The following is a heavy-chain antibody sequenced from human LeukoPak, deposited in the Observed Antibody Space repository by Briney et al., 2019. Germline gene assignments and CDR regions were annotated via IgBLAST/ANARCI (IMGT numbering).Heavy chain of an antibody. Sequence: GESLKISCKASGYSFTTHWIGWVRQMPGKGLEWMGILHPGDSDTRYSPSFQGQVTISADKSISTAYLQWSSLKASDTAMYYCARGDTEVAATADYWGQGTLVTVSS. J-gene: IGHJ4*02. CDR3: ARGDTEVAATADY. CDR1: GYSFTTHW. CDR2: LHPGDSDT. V-gene: IGHV5-51*01. D-gene: IGHD6-19*01.